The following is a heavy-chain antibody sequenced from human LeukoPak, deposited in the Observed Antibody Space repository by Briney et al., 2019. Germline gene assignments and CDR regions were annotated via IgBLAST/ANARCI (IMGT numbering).Heavy chain of an antibody. CDR3: ARDLNWFDP. Sequence: QPGGSLRLSCAASGFTLSSYEMNWVRQAPGKGLEWVSYISSSGSTIYYADSVKGRFTISRDNAKNSLYLQMNSLRAEDTAVYYCARDLNWFDPWGQGTLVTVSS. CDR2: ISSSGSTI. CDR1: GFTLSSYE. J-gene: IGHJ5*02. V-gene: IGHV3-48*03.